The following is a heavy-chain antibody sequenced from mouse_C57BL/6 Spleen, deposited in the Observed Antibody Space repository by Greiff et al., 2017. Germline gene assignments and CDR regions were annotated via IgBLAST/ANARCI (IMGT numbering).Heavy chain of an antibody. CDR3: AREGGREFAY. D-gene: IGHD6-1*01. V-gene: IGHV1-9*01. Sequence: VQLQQSGAELMKPGASVKLSCKATGYTFTSYWIEWVKQRPGHGLEWIGEILPGSGSTNYNEKFKGKATFTADTSANTAYMQLSSLTTEDSAIYYCAREGGREFAYWGQGTLVTVSA. J-gene: IGHJ3*01. CDR1: GYTFTSYW. CDR2: ILPGSGST.